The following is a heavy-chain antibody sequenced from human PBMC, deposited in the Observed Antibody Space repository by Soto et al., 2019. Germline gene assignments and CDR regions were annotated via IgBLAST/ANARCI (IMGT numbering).Heavy chain of an antibody. CDR3: ARVTTWSPLLAKYYYYYMDV. Sequence: SETLSLTCAVYGGSFSGYYWSWIRQPPGKGVEWIGEINHSGSTNYNPSLKSRVTISVDTSKNQFSLKLSSVTAADTAVYYCARVTTWSPLLAKYYYYYMDVWGKGTTVTVSS. D-gene: IGHD4-4*01. CDR1: GGSFSGYY. V-gene: IGHV4-34*01. CDR2: INHSGST. J-gene: IGHJ6*03.